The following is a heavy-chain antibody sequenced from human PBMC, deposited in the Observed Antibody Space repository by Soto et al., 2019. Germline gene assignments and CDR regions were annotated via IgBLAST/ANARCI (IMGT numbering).Heavy chain of an antibody. V-gene: IGHV4-39*01. CDR2: IYYSGST. Sequence: SETLSLTCTVSGGSISSSSYYWGWIRQPPGKGLEWIGSIYYSGSTYYNPSLKSRVTISVDTSKNQFSLKLSSVTAADTAVYYCARGDVLRFLEWLLSPFDYRGKGTLVTVSS. D-gene: IGHD3-3*01. CDR1: GGSISSSSYY. CDR3: ARGDVLRFLEWLLSPFDY. J-gene: IGHJ4*02.